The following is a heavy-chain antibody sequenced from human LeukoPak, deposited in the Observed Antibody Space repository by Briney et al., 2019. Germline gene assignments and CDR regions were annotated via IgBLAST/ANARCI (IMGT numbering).Heavy chain of an antibody. D-gene: IGHD3-3*01. Sequence: SETLSLTCAVYGGSFSGYYWSWIRQPPGKGLEWIGYIYHSGSTYYNPSLKSRVTISVDRSKNQFSLKLSSVTAADTAVYYCARGWNDFWSGYYSQYFDYWGQGTLVTVSS. CDR3: ARGWNDFWSGYYSQYFDY. J-gene: IGHJ4*02. V-gene: IGHV4-34*01. CDR2: IYHSGST. CDR1: GGSFSGYY.